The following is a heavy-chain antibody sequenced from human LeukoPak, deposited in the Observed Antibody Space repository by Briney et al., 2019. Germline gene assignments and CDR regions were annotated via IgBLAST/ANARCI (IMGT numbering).Heavy chain of an antibody. J-gene: IGHJ4*02. CDR1: GFTFSNAW. CDR3: TKPSYSYGYDY. CDR2: IKSKTDGGTA. V-gene: IGHV3-15*01. D-gene: IGHD5-18*01. Sequence: EGSLRLSCAVSGFTFSNAWMSWVRQAPGKGLEWVGRIKSKTDGGTAEYAAPVKGRFTISRDDSKNTLYLQMNSLKTEDTAVYYCTKPSYSYGYDYWGQGTLVTVSS.